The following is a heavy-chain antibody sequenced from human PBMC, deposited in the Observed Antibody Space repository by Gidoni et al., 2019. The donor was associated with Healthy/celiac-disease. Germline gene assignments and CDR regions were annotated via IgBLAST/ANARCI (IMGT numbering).Heavy chain of an antibody. J-gene: IGHJ4*02. CDR1: GFTFSSYG. CDR3: AKATSYYYDSSGYSYYFDY. D-gene: IGHD3-22*01. V-gene: IGHV3-30*18. CDR2: ISYDGSNK. Sequence: QVQLVESGGGVVQPGRSLRLSCAASGFTFSSYGMHWVRQAPGKGLEWVAVISYDGSNKYYADSVKGRFTISRDNSKNTLYLQMNSLRAEDTAVYYCAKATSYYYDSSGYSYYFDYWGQGTLVTVSS.